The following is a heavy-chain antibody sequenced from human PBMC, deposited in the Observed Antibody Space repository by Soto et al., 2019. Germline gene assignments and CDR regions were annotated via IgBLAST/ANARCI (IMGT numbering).Heavy chain of an antibody. D-gene: IGHD5-12*01. CDR2: IIPIFGTA. CDR1: GGTFSSYT. J-gene: IGHJ2*01. Sequence: QVQLVQSGAEVKKPGSSVTVSCKASGGTFSSYTISWVRQAPGQGLEWMGGIIPIFGTANYAQKVQGRVTITAAESTTTAYMELSSLRSEDTAVYYCARGNHRWLELWYFDLWGRGTLVTVSS. CDR3: ARGNHRWLELWYFDL. V-gene: IGHV1-69*12.